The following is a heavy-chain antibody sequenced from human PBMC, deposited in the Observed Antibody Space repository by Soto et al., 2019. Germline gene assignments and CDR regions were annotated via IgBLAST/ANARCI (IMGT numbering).Heavy chain of an antibody. CDR2: IIPILGIA. D-gene: IGHD2-15*01. CDR3: ARVPTGYCSGGSCYLFDY. J-gene: IGHJ4*02. Sequence: QVQLVQSGAEVKKPGSSVKVSCKASGGTFSSYTISWVRQAPGQGLEWMGRIIPILGIANYAQKFQGRVPITADKSTSTAYMELSSLRSEDTAVYYCARVPTGYCSGGSCYLFDYWGQGTLVTVSS. V-gene: IGHV1-69*02. CDR1: GGTFSSYT.